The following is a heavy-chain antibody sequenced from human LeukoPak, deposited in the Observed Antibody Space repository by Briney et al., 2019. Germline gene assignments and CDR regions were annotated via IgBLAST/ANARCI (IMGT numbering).Heavy chain of an antibody. J-gene: IGHJ4*02. Sequence: PGGSLRLSCAASGFTFSSYSMHWVRQAPGKGLEWVAVISYDGSNKYYADSVKGRFTISRDNSKNTLYLQMNSLRAEDTAVYYCAKDLDYDSSGFFDYWGQGTLVTVSS. V-gene: IGHV3-30*18. CDR1: GFTFSSYS. D-gene: IGHD3-22*01. CDR3: AKDLDYDSSGFFDY. CDR2: ISYDGSNK.